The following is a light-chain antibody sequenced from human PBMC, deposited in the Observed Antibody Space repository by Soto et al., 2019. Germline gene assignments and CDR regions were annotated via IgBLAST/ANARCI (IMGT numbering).Light chain of an antibody. CDR2: AAS. J-gene: IGKJ2*01. Sequence: DIQMTQSPSSLSASVGDRVTITCRASQSISSYLNWYQQKPGKAPKLVIYAASSLQSGVPSRFSGSGSGTDFTLTISSLQPEDFATYYFQQSYSTPYTFCQGTKMAIK. CDR3: QQSYSTPYT. CDR1: QSISSY. V-gene: IGKV1-39*01.